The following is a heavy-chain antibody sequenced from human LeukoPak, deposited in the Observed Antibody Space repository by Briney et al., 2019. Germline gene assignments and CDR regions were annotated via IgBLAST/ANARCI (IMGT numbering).Heavy chain of an antibody. J-gene: IGHJ5*02. CDR2: ISAYNGNS. V-gene: IGHV1-18*01. Sequence: ASVKVSCKASGYTFTSYGISWVRQAPVRQAPGQGLEWMGWISAYNGNSNYAQKLQDRITMITDTSTSTAYMELRSLRSDDTAVYYCARDKGYCSSTSCPRGWFDPWGQGTLVTVSS. CDR3: ARDKGYCSSTSCPRGWFDP. CDR1: GYTFTSYG. D-gene: IGHD2-2*01.